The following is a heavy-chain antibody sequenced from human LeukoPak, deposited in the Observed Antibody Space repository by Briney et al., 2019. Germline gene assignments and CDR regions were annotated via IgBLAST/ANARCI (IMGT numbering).Heavy chain of an antibody. CDR1: VFTFSGYW. D-gene: IGHD1-26*01. V-gene: IGHV3-7*01. CDR3: ARGRIFVGPTPFDL. J-gene: IGHJ5*02. CDR2: IKQDGSEK. Sequence: QTGGSLRLACAASVFTFSGYWMNWVRQAPGKGLEWVANIKQDGSEKYYVDSVKGRFTISRDNAKNSLYLQMNSLRAEDTAVYYCARGRIFVGPTPFDLWGQGTLVTVSS.